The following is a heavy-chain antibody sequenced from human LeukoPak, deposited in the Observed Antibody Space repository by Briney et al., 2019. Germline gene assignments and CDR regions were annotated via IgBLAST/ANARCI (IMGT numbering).Heavy chain of an antibody. CDR3: ARDFLGYCSSTSCYGYYYYGMDV. CDR1: GGTFSSYA. V-gene: IGHV1-69*04. Sequence: SVKVSCKASGGTFSSYAISWVRQAPGQGLEWMGRIIPILGIANYAQKFQGRVTITADKSTSTAYMELSSLRSEDTAVYYCARDFLGYCSSTSCYGYYYYGMDVWGQGTTVTVSS. J-gene: IGHJ6*02. D-gene: IGHD2-2*01. CDR2: IIPILGIA.